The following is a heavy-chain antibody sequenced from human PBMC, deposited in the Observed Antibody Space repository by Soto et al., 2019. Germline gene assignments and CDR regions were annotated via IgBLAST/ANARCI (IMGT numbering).Heavy chain of an antibody. CDR3: VRLARVGRFDY. J-gene: IGHJ4*02. Sequence: QVHLVESGGGLVKPGGSLRLSCAASGFTFSDFYMGWIRQAPGKGLEWISHTSDSGNSIYYADSVMGRFTISREDAKHSLYLQLSSLRGEDTAVYYGVRLARVGRFDYWGQGSLFTVSS. V-gene: IGHV3-11*04. D-gene: IGHD3-10*01. CDR2: TSDSGNSI. CDR1: GFTFSDFY.